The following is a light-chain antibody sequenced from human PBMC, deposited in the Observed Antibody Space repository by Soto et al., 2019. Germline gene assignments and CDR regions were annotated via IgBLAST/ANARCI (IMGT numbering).Light chain of an antibody. J-gene: IGKJ5*01. CDR1: QDISNH. Sequence: IQLTQSPSSLSASVGDRVTITCLASQDISNHLNWYQQKPGKAPKLLTYDASDLETGVPSRFSGSGSGTEFTLTISSLQPDDFATYYCQQYNSYPYTLGQGTRLEIK. CDR2: DAS. CDR3: QQYNSYPYT. V-gene: IGKV1-33*01.